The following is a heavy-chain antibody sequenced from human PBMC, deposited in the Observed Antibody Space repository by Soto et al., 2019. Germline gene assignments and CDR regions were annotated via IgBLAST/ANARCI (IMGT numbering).Heavy chain of an antibody. CDR2: INSGASTT. V-gene: IGHV3-74*01. CDR1: GFTFSSSW. CDR3: ARGPSGWFGYDY. D-gene: IGHD6-19*01. Sequence: PGGSLRLSCAASGFTFSSSWMHWVRLAPGKGLVWVSRINSGASTTNYADSVKGRFTISRDNAKNTLYLQMDSLTAEDTAVYYCARGPSGWFGYDYWGQGTLVTVSS. J-gene: IGHJ4*02.